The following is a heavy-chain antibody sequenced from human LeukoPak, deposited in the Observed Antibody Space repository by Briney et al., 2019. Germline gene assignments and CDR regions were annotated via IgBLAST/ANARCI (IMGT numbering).Heavy chain of an antibody. Sequence: PGGSLRLSCVASGFTFSNHDMHWVRQATGKGLEWVSAIGTAGKTYYADSVKGRFTISRENAKNSLYLQLNSLRAGDTAVYYCAREGFGEFADIWGQGTTVTVSS. D-gene: IGHD3-10*01. CDR1: GFTFSNHD. CDR3: AREGFGEFADI. J-gene: IGHJ3*02. V-gene: IGHV3-13*01. CDR2: IGTAGKT.